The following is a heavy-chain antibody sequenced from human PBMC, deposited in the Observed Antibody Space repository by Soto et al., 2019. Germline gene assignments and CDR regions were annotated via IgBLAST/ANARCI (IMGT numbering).Heavy chain of an antibody. Sequence: ASVKVSCKASGYSFTNNDVSWVRQATGQGLEWMGWMNPGSGDTGYAQKFQGRVTMTRDISITTAYMELSSLRSDDTAIYYCARMETFGSLNWFDPWGQGTLVTVSS. CDR2: MNPGSGDT. J-gene: IGHJ5*02. CDR3: ARMETFGSLNWFDP. V-gene: IGHV1-8*01. CDR1: GYSFTNND. D-gene: IGHD3-16*01.